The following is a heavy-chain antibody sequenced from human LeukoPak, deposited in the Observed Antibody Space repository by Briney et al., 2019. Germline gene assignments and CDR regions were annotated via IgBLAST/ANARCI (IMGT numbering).Heavy chain of an antibody. CDR2: ISSSGSTI. V-gene: IGHV3-11*04. D-gene: IGHD3-10*01. CDR1: GFTFSDYY. J-gene: IGHJ4*02. Sequence: GGSLRLSCAASGFTFSDYYVSWIRQAPGKGLEWVSYISSSGSTIYYADSVKGRFTISRDNAKNSLYLQMNSLRAEDTAVYYCASVSYGSGTPIDYWGQGTLVTVSS. CDR3: ASVSYGSGTPIDY.